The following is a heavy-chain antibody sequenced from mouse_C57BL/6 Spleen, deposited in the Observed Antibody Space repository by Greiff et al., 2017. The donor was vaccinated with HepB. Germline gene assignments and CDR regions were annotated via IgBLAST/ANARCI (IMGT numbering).Heavy chain of an antibody. D-gene: IGHD2-4*01. V-gene: IGHV1-62-2*01. Sequence: VQLVESGAELMKPGASVKLSCKASGYTFTEYTIHWVKQRSGQGLEWIGWFYPGSGSTKYNEKFKDKATLTADKSSSTVYMELSRLTSEDSAVSFCARHEKSYDYGAFADWGQGTLVTVSA. CDR3: ARHEKSYDYGAFAD. J-gene: IGHJ3*01. CDR1: GYTFTEYT. CDR2: FYPGSGST.